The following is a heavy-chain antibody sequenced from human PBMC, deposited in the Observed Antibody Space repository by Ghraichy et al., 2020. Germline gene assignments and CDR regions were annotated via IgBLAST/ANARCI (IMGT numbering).Heavy chain of an antibody. CDR1: GVTSNTYY. V-gene: IGHV4-34*08. CDR2: IYYNGYI. CDR3: AIPRSQWYGAFDS. Sequence: SETLSLTCVVSGVTSNTYYWTWIRQPPGKGLEWIGEIYYNGYIIYNPSLKSRVTISLDTSKSQFSLNLTSVTAADTAVYYCAIPRSQWYGAFDSWGPGTMVTVSS. D-gene: IGHD6-19*01. J-gene: IGHJ3*02.